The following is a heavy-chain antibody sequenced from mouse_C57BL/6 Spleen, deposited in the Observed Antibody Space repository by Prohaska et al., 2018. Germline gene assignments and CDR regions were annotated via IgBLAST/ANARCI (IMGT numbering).Heavy chain of an antibody. Sequence: QVQLQQPGAELVRPGSSVKLSCKASGYTFTSYWMHWVKQRPIQGLDWIGNIDPSDSETHYNQKFKDKATLTVDKSSSTAYMQLSSLTSEDSAVYYCALFYYYGSSYRAMDYWGQGTSVTVSS. CDR3: ALFYYYGSSYRAMDY. D-gene: IGHD1-1*01. CDR1: GYTFTSYW. V-gene: IGHV1-52*01. J-gene: IGHJ4*01. CDR2: IDPSDSET.